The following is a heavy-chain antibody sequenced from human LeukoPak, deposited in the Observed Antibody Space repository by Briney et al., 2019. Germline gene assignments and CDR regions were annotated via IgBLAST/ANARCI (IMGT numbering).Heavy chain of an antibody. CDR1: GFTFSSYS. Sequence: GGSLRLSCAASGFTFSSYSMNWVRQAPGKGLEWVSSISSSSSYIYYADSVKGRFTISRDNAKNSLYLQMNSLRAEDTALYHCARDKGGSYSGIPQDYWGQGTLVTVSS. V-gene: IGHV3-21*04. CDR3: ARDKGGSYSGIPQDY. J-gene: IGHJ4*02. D-gene: IGHD1-26*01. CDR2: ISSSSSYI.